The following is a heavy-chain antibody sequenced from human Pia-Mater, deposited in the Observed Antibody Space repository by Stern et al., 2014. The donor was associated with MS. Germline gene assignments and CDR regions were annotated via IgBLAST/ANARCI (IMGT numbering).Heavy chain of an antibody. J-gene: IGHJ4*02. V-gene: IGHV2-5*02. Sequence: QVTLRESGPTPVKPTQTLTLNCTFSGFSLSTSGVGVGWIRLHPGQALEWLALIYWDGDKRYSPSLKSRLTITKDPSKNQVVLTMTNMDPVDTATYYCVHRHSGGYFDYWGQGTLVTVSS. CDR2: IYWDGDK. CDR1: GFSLSTSGVG. CDR3: VHRHSGGYFDY. D-gene: IGHD2-15*01.